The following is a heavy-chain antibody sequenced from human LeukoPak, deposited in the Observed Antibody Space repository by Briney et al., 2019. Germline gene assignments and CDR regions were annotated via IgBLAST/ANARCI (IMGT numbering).Heavy chain of an antibody. D-gene: IGHD3-22*01. J-gene: IGHJ4*02. CDR2: VHYSGSI. CDR1: GGSISSSSYY. V-gene: IGHV4-39*07. CDR3: TLGANYYERNTYYFTDY. Sequence: SETLSLTCTVSGGSISSSSYYWAWIRQPPGKGLEWIVSVHYSGSIYYNPSLKSRATLSLDTSKNQFSLRLSSVTAADTALYFCTLGANYYERNTYYFTDYWGQGTLVTVSS.